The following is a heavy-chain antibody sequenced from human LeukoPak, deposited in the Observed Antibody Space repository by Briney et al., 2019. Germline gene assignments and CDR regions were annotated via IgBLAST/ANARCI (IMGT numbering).Heavy chain of an antibody. CDR3: ARGESSYCSGGCYFAS. D-gene: IGHD2-21*02. J-gene: IGHJ5*01. V-gene: IGHV6-1*01. CDR1: GDSVSSNSAA. CDR2: TYYRSKWYN. Sequence: SQTLSLTCAISGDSVSSNSAAWNWIRQSPSRGLEWLGRTYYRSKWYNDYAVSVKSRITINPDTSKNQFSLQLNSVTPEDTAVYYCARGESSYCSGGCYFASWGQGTLVTISS.